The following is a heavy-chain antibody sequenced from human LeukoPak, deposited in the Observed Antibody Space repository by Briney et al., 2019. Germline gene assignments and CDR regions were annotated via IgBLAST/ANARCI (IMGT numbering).Heavy chain of an antibody. J-gene: IGHJ6*02. CDR1: GGTFSSYA. CDR3: ARDRTLRYFDWLLMHYGMDV. V-gene: IGHV1-69*01. Sequence: ASVKVSCKASGGTFSSYAISWVRQAPGQGLEWMGGIIPIFGTANYAQKFQGRVTITADESTSTAYMGLSSLRSEDTAVYYCARDRTLRYFDWLLMHYGMDVWGQGTTVTVSS. D-gene: IGHD3-9*01. CDR2: IIPIFGTA.